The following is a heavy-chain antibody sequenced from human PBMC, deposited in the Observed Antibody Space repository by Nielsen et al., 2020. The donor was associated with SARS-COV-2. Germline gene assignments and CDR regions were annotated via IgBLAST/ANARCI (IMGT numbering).Heavy chain of an antibody. D-gene: IGHD3-10*01. CDR1: GGSISNHY. V-gene: IGHV4-59*11. Sequence: SETLSLTCTVSGGSISNHYWSWIRQPPGKGLEWIGYIYYSGSTNYNPSLKTRVTISADTSKTQFSLKLSSVTVADTAVYYCARVRDFGVRGTIFDSWGQGTLVNVSS. CDR2: IYYSGST. J-gene: IGHJ5*01. CDR3: ARVRDFGVRGTIFDS.